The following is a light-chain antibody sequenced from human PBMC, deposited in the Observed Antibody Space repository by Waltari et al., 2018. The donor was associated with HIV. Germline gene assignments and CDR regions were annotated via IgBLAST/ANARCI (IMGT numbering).Light chain of an antibody. J-gene: IGLJ2*01. CDR1: SSDIGLYNF. CDR3: DSYTSSTTVI. Sequence: QSVLTQPASVSGSPGQSITISCTGTSSDIGLYNFVSWYQQYPGKAPKFIIYDVSKRPSGVSNRFSGSKSGNTASLTISGLQAEDEAYYYCDSYTSSTTVIFGGGTKVTVL. CDR2: DVS. V-gene: IGLV2-14*01.